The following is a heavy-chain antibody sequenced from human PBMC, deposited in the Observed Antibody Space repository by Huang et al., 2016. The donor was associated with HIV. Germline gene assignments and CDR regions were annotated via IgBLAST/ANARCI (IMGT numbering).Heavy chain of an antibody. CDR1: GGAFRGSS. Sequence: QVQLKQWGAGLLKPSETLSLTCAVYGGAFRGSSWSWIRQLREKGLEWIGEIKHNGKIQYNPARSARVTMSTDTAKNTFSLHLTSVNAADTALYYCARGFNDDASDNLGVYYFDSWGLGTLVTVSP. D-gene: IGHD1-26*01. CDR3: ARGFNDDASDNLGVYYFDS. CDR2: IKHNGKI. J-gene: IGHJ4*02. V-gene: IGHV4-34*02.